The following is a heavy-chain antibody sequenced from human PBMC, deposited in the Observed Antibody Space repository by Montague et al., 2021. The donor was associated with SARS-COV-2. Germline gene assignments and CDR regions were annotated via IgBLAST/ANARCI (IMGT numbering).Heavy chain of an antibody. CDR2: ISYDGSNK. Sequence: SLRLSCAASGFSFNANWMHWVRQAPGKGLEWVAVISYDGSNKYYADSVKGRFTISRDNSKNTLYLQMNSLRAEDTAVYYCARPERHSGYDFFYYYYGMDVWGQGTTVTVSS. J-gene: IGHJ6*02. D-gene: IGHD5-12*01. V-gene: IGHV3-30*03. CDR1: GFSFNANW. CDR3: ARPERHSGYDFFYYYYGMDV.